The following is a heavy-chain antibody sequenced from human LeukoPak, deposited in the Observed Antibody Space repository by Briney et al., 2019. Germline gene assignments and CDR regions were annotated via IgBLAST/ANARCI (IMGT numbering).Heavy chain of an antibody. CDR3: AKGSGSGWYGWFDP. J-gene: IGHJ5*02. Sequence: GGSLRLSCAASRFTFSGYAMYWVRQAPGKGLEWVSCIDASGVNTYYADSVKGRFAISRDNSNNTLYLQMNSLRAEDTAVYYCAKGSGSGWYGWFDPWGQGTLVTVSS. CDR1: RFTFSGYA. D-gene: IGHD6-19*01. V-gene: IGHV3-23*01. CDR2: IDASGVNT.